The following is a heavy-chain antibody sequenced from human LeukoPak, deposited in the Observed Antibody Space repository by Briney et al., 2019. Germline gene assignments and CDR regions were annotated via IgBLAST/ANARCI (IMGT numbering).Heavy chain of an antibody. J-gene: IGHJ6*03. CDR1: GFTFSSYG. CDR2: IRYDGSNK. Sequence: PGGSLRLSCAASGFTFSSYGMHWVRQAPGKGLEWVAFIRYDGSNKYYADSVKGRFTISRDNSKNTLYLQMNSLRAEDTAVYYCAKDFGTMVRGLRPGYMDVWGKGTTVTISS. D-gene: IGHD3-10*01. CDR3: AKDFGTMVRGLRPGYMDV. V-gene: IGHV3-30*02.